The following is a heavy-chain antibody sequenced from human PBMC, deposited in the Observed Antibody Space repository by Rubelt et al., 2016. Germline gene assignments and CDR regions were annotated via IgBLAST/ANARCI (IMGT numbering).Heavy chain of an antibody. D-gene: IGHD2-21*01. CDR2: VRFDGTRT. CDR3: ARPGLWHAFDI. J-gene: IGHJ3*02. Sequence: QAPGKGLEWVAVVRFDGTRTNYADSVRGRFTMSRDNSRSTLYLQMNSLRAEDTAVYYCARPGLWHAFDIWGQGTVVTVSS. V-gene: IGHV3-30*02.